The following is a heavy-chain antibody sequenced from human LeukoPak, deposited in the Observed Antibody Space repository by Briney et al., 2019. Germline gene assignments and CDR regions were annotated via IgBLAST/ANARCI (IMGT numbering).Heavy chain of an antibody. J-gene: IGHJ4*02. CDR2: IYYSGST. CDR3: ARCIWSGYDFDY. CDR1: GGSISSGDYY. Sequence: SQTLSLTXTVSGGSISSGDYYWRWIRQPPGKGLEWIGYIYYSGSTNYNPSLKSRVTISVDTSKIQFSLKLSSVTAADTAVYYCARCIWSGYDFDYWGQGTLVTVSS. D-gene: IGHD3-3*01. V-gene: IGHV4-30-4*08.